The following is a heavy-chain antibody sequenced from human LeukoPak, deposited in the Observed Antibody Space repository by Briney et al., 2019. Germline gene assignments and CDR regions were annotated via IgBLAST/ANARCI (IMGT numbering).Heavy chain of an antibody. V-gene: IGHV3-11*04. CDR2: ISSNGSTI. Sequence: GGSLRLSCAASGFTFSDYYMSWIRQAPGKGLEWVSYISSNGSTIYYADSVKGRFTISRDNAKNSLYLQMNSLRAEDTAVYYCARVRYYGSAHPDYWGQGTLVTVSS. J-gene: IGHJ4*02. D-gene: IGHD3-10*01. CDR3: ARVRYYGSAHPDY. CDR1: GFTFSDYY.